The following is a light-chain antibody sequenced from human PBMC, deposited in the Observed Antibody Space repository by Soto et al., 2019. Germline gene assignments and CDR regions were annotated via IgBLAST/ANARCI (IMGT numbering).Light chain of an antibody. V-gene: IGKV1-39*01. Sequence: DIQMTQYPSSLSASVVDRVTITCRASQRNSTYLDWYQLKPRKVLKLLIYAASRLQSGVPSRFSGSGSVADFTLTITNLQTKDFATYYRQQSYSTARTFGGGTKVDIK. CDR1: QRNSTY. J-gene: IGKJ4*01. CDR2: AAS. CDR3: QQSYSTART.